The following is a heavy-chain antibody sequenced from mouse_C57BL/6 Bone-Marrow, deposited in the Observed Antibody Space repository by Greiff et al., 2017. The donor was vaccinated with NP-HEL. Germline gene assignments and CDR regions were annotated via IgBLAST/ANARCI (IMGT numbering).Heavy chain of an antibody. CDR1: GFTFSDAW. Sequence: EVNLVESGGGLVQPGGSMKLSCAASGFTFSDAWMDWVRQSPEKGLEWVAEIRNKANNHATYYAESVKGRFTISRDDSKSSVYLQMNSLRAEDTGIYYCTGNDGYLAWFAYWGQGTLVTVSA. D-gene: IGHD2-3*01. V-gene: IGHV6-6*01. CDR3: TGNDGYLAWFAY. J-gene: IGHJ3*01. CDR2: IRNKANNHAT.